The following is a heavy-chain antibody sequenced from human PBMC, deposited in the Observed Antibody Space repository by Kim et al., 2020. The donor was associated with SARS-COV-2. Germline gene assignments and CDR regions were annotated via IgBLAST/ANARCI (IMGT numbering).Heavy chain of an antibody. CDR3: ARTSSRPYSSSWYVGNCLDY. D-gene: IGHD6-13*01. V-gene: IGHV3-30*01. Sequence: FTISRDNSKNTLYLQMNSLRAEDTAVYYCARTSSRPYSSSWYVGNCLDYWGQGTLVTVSS. J-gene: IGHJ4*02.